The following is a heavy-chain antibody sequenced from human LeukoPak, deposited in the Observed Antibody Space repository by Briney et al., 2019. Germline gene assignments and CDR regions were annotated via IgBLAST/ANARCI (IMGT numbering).Heavy chain of an antibody. J-gene: IGHJ4*02. D-gene: IGHD6-19*01. V-gene: IGHV3-21*01. CDR3: AKGKDSVAGATNDY. Sequence: GGSLTLSCAVSGFIFSSYSMSWLRQAPGKGLEWVSSISSSGTYKYYADSVKGRFTISRNNAKNSLYLQINSLRAEDTAGYYCAKGKDSVAGATNDYWGQGTLVTVSS. CDR1: GFIFSSYS. CDR2: ISSSGTYK.